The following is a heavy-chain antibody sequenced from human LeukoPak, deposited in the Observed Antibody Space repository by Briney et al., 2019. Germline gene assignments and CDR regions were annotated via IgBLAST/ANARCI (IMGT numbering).Heavy chain of an antibody. CDR3: ARGGYYDSSGPQRPFDY. D-gene: IGHD3-22*01. CDR2: ISSSSSYI. V-gene: IGHV3-21*01. CDR1: GFTFSSYS. Sequence: GGSLRLSCAASGFTFSSYSMNWVRQAPGKGLEWVSSISSSSSYIYYADSVKGRFTISRDNAKNSLYLQMNSLRAEDTAVYYCARGGYYDSSGPQRPFDYGGQEPLVTVPS. J-gene: IGHJ4*02.